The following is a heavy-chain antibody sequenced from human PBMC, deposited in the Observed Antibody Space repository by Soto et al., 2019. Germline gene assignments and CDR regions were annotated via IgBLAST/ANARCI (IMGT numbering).Heavy chain of an antibody. V-gene: IGHV4-59*01. CDR2: IYYSGST. J-gene: IGHJ6*04. CDR3: ARDGDYIWEV. Sequence: SETLSLTCTVSGGSISSYYWSWIRQPPGKGLEWIGYIYYSGSTNYNPSLQSRVTISVDTSKNQFSLKLSSVTAADTAVYYCARDGDYIWEVWGKGTTVTVSS. CDR1: GGSISSYY. D-gene: IGHD3-16*01.